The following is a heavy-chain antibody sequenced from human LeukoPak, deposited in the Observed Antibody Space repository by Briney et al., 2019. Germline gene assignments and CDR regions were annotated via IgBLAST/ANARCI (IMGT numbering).Heavy chain of an antibody. J-gene: IGHJ1*01. D-gene: IGHD3-9*01. CDR1: GFTFSSYW. CDR2: IKQGGSEK. CDR3: AKPSGRHYDILTGREAPGYFQH. Sequence: GGSLRLSCAASGFTFSSYWMSWVRQAPGKGLEWVANIKQGGSEKYYVDSVKGRFTISRDNAKNSLYLQMNSLRAEDTAVYYCAKPSGRHYDILTGREAPGYFQHWGQGTLVTVSS. V-gene: IGHV3-7*01.